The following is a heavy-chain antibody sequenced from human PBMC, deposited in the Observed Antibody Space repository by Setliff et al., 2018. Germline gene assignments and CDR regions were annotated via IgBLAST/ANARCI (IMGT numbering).Heavy chain of an antibody. V-gene: IGHV4-34*01. CDR2: INHSGST. Sequence: SETLSLTCAVYGGSFSGYYWSWIRQPPGKGLEWIGEINHSGSTNYNPSLKSRVTISVDTSKNQFSLKLSSVTAAGTAVYYCARGKVLYDYVWGSYRYEDYYYGMDVWGQGTTVTVSS. D-gene: IGHD3-16*02. CDR3: ARGKVLYDYVWGSYRYEDYYYGMDV. J-gene: IGHJ6*02. CDR1: GGSFSGYY.